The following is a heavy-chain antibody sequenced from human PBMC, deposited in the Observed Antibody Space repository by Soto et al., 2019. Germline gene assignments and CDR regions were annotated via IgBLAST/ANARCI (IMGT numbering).Heavy chain of an antibody. CDR3: ARGMKWFGEFVDAYDV. Sequence: SETLSLTCTVSGGSLSPEYWGWIRQAPGKGLEWIGYIYYSVTPHYNPSLKSRVSTSVDTSKNHFSLRLSSVTAADTAIYYCARGMKWFGEFVDAYDVWGQGTRVTVSS. CDR1: GGSLSPEY. J-gene: IGHJ3*01. D-gene: IGHD3-10*01. CDR2: IYYSVTP. V-gene: IGHV4-59*01.